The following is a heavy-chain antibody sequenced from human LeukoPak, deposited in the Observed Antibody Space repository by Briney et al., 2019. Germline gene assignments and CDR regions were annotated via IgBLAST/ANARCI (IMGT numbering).Heavy chain of an antibody. CDR2: IKQDGSEK. D-gene: IGHD2-21*01. Sequence: GGSLLLSCAASGFTFSNYWMSWVRLAPGKGLEWVANIKQDGSEKYYVDSVEGRFTISRDNAKNLLSLQMNSLRAEDTAVYHCARVFIVGSRSVFDFWGQGTLVTVSS. CDR3: ARVFIVGSRSVFDF. J-gene: IGHJ4*02. V-gene: IGHV3-7*01. CDR1: GFTFSNYW.